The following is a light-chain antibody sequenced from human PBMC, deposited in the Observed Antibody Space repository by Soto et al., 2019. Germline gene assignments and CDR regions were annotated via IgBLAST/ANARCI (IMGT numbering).Light chain of an antibody. CDR1: QSVSSY. CDR2: DAS. V-gene: IGKV3-11*01. CDR3: QQSSNWIT. J-gene: IGKJ5*01. Sequence: EIVLTQSPGTLSLSPGERATLSCRASQSVSSYLAWYQQKPGQAPRLLIYDASNRATGIPARFSGSGSGTDFTLTISSLEHDDFAVYYCQQSSNWITFGQGTRLEIK.